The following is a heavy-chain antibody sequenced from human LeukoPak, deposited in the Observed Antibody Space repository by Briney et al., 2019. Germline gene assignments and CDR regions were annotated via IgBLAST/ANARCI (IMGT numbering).Heavy chain of an antibody. CDR3: AKVVTAMVEYYFDY. CDR1: GFTFSSYA. CDR2: ISGSGGST. D-gene: IGHD5-18*01. J-gene: IGHJ4*02. Sequence: GGSLRLSCAASGFTFSSYAMSWVRQAPGKGLERVSDISGSGGSTYYADSVKGRFTISRDNSKNTLYLQMNSLRAEDTAVYYCAKVVTAMVEYYFDYCGQGSLVTVSS. V-gene: IGHV3-23*01.